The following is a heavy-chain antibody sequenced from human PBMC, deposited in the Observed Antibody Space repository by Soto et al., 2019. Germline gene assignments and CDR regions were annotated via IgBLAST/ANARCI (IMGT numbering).Heavy chain of an antibody. Sequence: ASVKVSCKASGYTFTSYGISWVRQAPGQGLEWMGWISAYNGNTNYAQKLQGRVTMTTDTSTSTAYMELRSLRSDDTAVYYCARAGMYSSSSGDFDYWGQGTLVTGLL. V-gene: IGHV1-18*01. J-gene: IGHJ4*02. CDR3: ARAGMYSSSSGDFDY. D-gene: IGHD6-6*01. CDR1: GYTFTSYG. CDR2: ISAYNGNT.